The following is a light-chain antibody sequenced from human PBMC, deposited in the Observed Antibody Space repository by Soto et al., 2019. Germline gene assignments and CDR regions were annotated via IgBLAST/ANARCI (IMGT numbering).Light chain of an antibody. CDR1: QSVSSN. V-gene: IGKV3-15*01. Sequence: EIVMTQSPATLSVSPGERATLSCRASQSVSSNLAWYQQKPGQAPRLRIYGASTRATGIPARFSGSGSGTEFTLTISSLQSEDFAVYYCDQYNNWPPYTFGQGTKLEIK. CDR3: DQYNNWPPYT. J-gene: IGKJ2*01. CDR2: GAS.